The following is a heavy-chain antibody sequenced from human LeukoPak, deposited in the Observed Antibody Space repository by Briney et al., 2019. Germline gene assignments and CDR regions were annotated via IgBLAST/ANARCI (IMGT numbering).Heavy chain of an antibody. CDR1: GYSISTGYY. V-gene: IGHV4-38-2*02. CDR3: ARDAGTGSFGNWFDP. Sequence: SETLSLTCTVSGYSISTGYYWGWIRQPPGKGLEWIGSVYKSGNTYYNPAFESRVIISVDTSKNQFSLKLSSVTAADTAVYYCARDAGTGSFGNWFDPWGQGTLVTVSS. CDR2: VYKSGNT. D-gene: IGHD6-19*01. J-gene: IGHJ5*02.